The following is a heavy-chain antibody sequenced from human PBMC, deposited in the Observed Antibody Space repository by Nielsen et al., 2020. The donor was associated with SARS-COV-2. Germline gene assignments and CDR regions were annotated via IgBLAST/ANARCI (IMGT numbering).Heavy chain of an antibody. J-gene: IGHJ4*02. D-gene: IGHD3-22*01. CDR3: AKDQSPYYYDSSGYYSGFDY. V-gene: IGHV3-23*01. CDR2: ISGSGGST. Sequence: VRQAPGKGLEWVSAISGSGGSTYYADSVKGRFTISRDNSKNTLYLQMNSLRAEDTAVYYCAKDQSPYYYDSSGYYSGFDYWSQGTLVTVSS.